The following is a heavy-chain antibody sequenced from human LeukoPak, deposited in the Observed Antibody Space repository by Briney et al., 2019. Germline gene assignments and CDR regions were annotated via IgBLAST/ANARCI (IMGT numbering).Heavy chain of an antibody. Sequence: QPGGSLRLSCAASGFTFSNYWMTWVRQAPEKGLEWVANIKQDGSERYYVDSVKGRFTISRDNAKNSLSLQMNSLRAEDTAVYYCARPYRNDPWGYYYGSGSYYYFDSWGQGTLVTVSS. D-gene: IGHD3-10*01. CDR3: ARPYRNDPWGYYYGSGSYYYFDS. CDR1: GFTFSNYW. J-gene: IGHJ4*02. CDR2: IKQDGSER. V-gene: IGHV3-7*05.